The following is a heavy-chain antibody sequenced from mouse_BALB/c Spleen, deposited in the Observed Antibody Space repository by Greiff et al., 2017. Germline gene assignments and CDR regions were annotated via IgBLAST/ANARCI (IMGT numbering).Heavy chain of an antibody. CDR3: ARGHTYGSFAY. J-gene: IGHJ3*01. V-gene: IGHV3-2*02. CDR2: ISYSGST. D-gene: IGHD1-2*01. CDR1: GYSITSDYA. Sequence: EVQLQESGPGLVKPSQSLSLTCTVTGYSITSDYAWNWIRQFPGNKLEWMGYISYSGSTSYNPSLKSRISITRDTSKNQFFLQLNSVTTEDTATYYCARGHTYGSFAYWGQGTLVTVSA.